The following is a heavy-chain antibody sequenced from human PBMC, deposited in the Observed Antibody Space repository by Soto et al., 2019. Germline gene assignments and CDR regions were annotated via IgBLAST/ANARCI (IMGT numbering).Heavy chain of an antibody. CDR2: ISSSSSTI. D-gene: IGHD3-3*01. CDR3: ARVDAGDYDFWSGPYYYYGMDV. J-gene: IGHJ6*02. V-gene: IGHV3-48*02. Sequence: GGSLRLSCAASGFTFSSYSMNWVRQAPGKGLEWVSYISSSSSTIYYADSVKGRFTISRDNAKNSLYLQMNSLRDEDTAVYYCARVDAGDYDFWSGPYYYYGMDVWGQGTTVTVSS. CDR1: GFTFSSYS.